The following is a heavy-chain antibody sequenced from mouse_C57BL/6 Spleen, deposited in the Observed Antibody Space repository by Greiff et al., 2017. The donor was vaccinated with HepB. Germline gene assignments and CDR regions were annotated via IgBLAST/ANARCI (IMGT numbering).Heavy chain of an antibody. V-gene: IGHV1-82*01. CDR2: IYPGDGDT. CDR3: ARGGYYGSSAWFAY. D-gene: IGHD1-1*01. CDR1: GYAFSSSW. J-gene: IGHJ3*01. Sequence: VQLQQSGPELVKPGASVKISCKASGYAFSSSWMNWVKQRPGKGLEWIGRIYPGDGDTNYNGKFKGKATLTADKSSSTAYMQLSSLTSEDSAVYFCARGGYYGSSAWFAYWGQGTLVTVSA.